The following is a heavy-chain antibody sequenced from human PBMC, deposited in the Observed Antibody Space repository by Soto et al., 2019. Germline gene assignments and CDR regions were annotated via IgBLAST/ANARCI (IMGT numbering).Heavy chain of an antibody. CDR2: IYYSGST. CDR1: GGSISSYY. CDR3: ARHARTPLRRGYFQH. Sequence: QVQLQESGPGLVKPSETLSLTCTVSGGSISSYYWSWIRQPPGKGLEWIGYIYYSGSTNYNPSLKSRVTISVDTSKNQFSLKLSSVTAADTAVYYCARHARTPLRRGYFQHWGQGTLVTVSS. J-gene: IGHJ1*01. V-gene: IGHV4-59*08. D-gene: IGHD4-17*01.